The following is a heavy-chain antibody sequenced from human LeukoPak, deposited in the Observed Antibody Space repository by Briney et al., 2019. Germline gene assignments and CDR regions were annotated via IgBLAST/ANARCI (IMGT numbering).Heavy chain of an antibody. Sequence: GGSLGLSCAASGXTFSNYWLHWFRKAPGKGLVWVSRIISDGSSAYYADSVKGRFTISRDNAKNTLYLQMNSLRAEDTAVYYCASELREGYWGQGTLVTVSS. D-gene: IGHD1-26*01. CDR2: IISDGSSA. V-gene: IGHV3-74*01. J-gene: IGHJ4*02. CDR3: ASELREGY. CDR1: GXTFSNYW.